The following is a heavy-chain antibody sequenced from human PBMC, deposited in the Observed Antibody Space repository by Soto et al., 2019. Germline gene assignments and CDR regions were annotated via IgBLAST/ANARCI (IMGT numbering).Heavy chain of an antibody. J-gene: IGHJ4*02. V-gene: IGHV3-30*18. D-gene: IGHD5-12*01. Sequence: QVQLVESGGGVVQPGRSLRLSCAASGFTFSSYGMHWVRQAPGKGLEWVAVISYDGSNKYYADSVKGRFTISRDNSKNTLYVQMNSLRAEDTAVYYCAKGPQYSGNGPFDYWGQGTLVTGSS. CDR3: AKGPQYSGNGPFDY. CDR2: ISYDGSNK. CDR1: GFTFSSYG.